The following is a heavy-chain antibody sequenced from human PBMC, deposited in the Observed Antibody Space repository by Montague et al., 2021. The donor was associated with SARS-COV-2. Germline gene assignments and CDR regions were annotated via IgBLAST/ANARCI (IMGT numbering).Heavy chain of an antibody. V-gene: IGHV4-30-2*06. Sequence: TLSLTCTVSGGSISSGDYSWNWIRQSPGKGLEWIGFIYESGSTLYNPSLKSRITISVDTSKNQFSLRLNSVTAADTAVYYCARKIIANAFDVWGHGTTVTVSS. CDR1: GGSISSGDYS. CDR2: IYESGST. CDR3: ARKIIANAFDV. J-gene: IGHJ3*01. D-gene: IGHD2/OR15-2a*01.